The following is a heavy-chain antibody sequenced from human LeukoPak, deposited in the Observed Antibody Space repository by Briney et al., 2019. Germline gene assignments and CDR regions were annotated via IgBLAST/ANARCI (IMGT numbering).Heavy chain of an antibody. D-gene: IGHD3-16*01. J-gene: IGHJ5*02. CDR2: IYYSGST. V-gene: IGHV4-31*03. Sequence: PSETLSLTCTVSGGSISSGGYYWSWIRQHPGKGLEWIGYIYYSGSTYYNPSLKSRVTISVDTSKNQFSLKLSSVTAADTAVYYCAREILIWGEPKNWFDPWGQGTLVTVSS. CDR3: AREILIWGEPKNWFDP. CDR1: GGSISSGGYY.